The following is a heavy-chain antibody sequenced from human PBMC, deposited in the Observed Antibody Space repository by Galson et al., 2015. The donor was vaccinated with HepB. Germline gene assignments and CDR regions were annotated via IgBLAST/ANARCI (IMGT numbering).Heavy chain of an antibody. J-gene: IGHJ6*02. D-gene: IGHD6-6*01. CDR2: ISGSTGTI. CDR3: ARDRIGYSSSSWGNYYYYYGMDV. CDR1: GFTFRSYS. Sequence: SLRLSCAASGFTFRSYSMNWVRQAPGKGLEWVSYISGSTGTIHYADSVKGRFTSSRDNAKNSLYLQMNSLRAEDTAVYYCARDRIGYSSSSWGNYYYYYGMDVWGQGTTVTVSS. V-gene: IGHV3-48*04.